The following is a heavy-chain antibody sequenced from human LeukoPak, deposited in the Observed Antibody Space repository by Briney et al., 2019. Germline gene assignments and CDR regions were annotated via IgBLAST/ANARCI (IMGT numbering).Heavy chain of an antibody. D-gene: IGHD3-10*01. J-gene: IGHJ4*02. Sequence: GGSLRLYCAASGFTFSSYAMSWVPQAPGEGPELDSAINGSCGSTYYADSVKGRFTISRDNSKNTLYLQMNSLRAEDTAVYYCAKKDGLKPYYYGSGSYPDYWGQGTLVTVSS. CDR2: INGSCGST. V-gene: IGHV3-23*01. CDR1: GFTFSSYA. CDR3: AKKDGLKPYYYGSGSYPDY.